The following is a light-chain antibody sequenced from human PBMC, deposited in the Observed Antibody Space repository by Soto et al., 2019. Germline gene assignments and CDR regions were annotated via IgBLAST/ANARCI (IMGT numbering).Light chain of an antibody. J-gene: IGKJ3*01. CDR2: AAS. CDR1: QGIYNY. Sequence: DIQLTQSPSSLSASVGDRVTITCRATQGIYNYLAWYQQKPGKVPKLLINAASTLQSGVPSRFSGSGSGTDFTLTISSLQPEDVATYYCQKYNSAPLTFGPGTKAEIK. V-gene: IGKV1-27*01. CDR3: QKYNSAPLT.